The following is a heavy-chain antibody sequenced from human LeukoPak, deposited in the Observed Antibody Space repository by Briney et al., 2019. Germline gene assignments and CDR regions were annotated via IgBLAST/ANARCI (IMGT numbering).Heavy chain of an antibody. CDR1: GGSISSYY. CDR2: IYYSGST. J-gene: IGHJ3*02. V-gene: IGHV4-59*01. CDR3: ARDRSGDDAFDI. Sequence: SETLSLTCTVSGGSISSYYWSWIRQPPGKGLEWIGYIYYSGSTNYNPSLKSRVTISVDTSKNQFSLKLSSATAADTAVYYCARDRSGDDAFDIWGQGTMVTVSS. D-gene: IGHD1-26*01.